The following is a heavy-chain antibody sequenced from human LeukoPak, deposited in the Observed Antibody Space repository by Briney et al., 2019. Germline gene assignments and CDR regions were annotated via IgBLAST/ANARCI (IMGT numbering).Heavy chain of an antibody. CDR1: GGSISSSSYY. CDR3: ARDSPDVQSGSQYYFDY. D-gene: IGHD1-26*01. CDR2: IYYSGST. Sequence: SGTLSLTCTVSGGSISSSSYYWGWIRQPPGKGLEWIGSIYYSGSTYYNPSLKSRVTISVDTSKNQFSLKLSSVTAADTAVYYCARDSPDVQSGSQYYFDYWGQGTLVTVSS. J-gene: IGHJ4*02. V-gene: IGHV4-39*02.